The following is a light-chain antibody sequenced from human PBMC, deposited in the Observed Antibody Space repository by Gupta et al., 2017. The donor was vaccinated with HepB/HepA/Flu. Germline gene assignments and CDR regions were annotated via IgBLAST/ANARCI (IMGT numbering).Light chain of an antibody. CDR3: QQYDTLLT. CDR1: QNISNY. Sequence: DIQLTQSPSSLSASVGDRVTITCQASQNISNYLNWYQQKPGKAPKLLIYDASNLETGVPPRFSGSGSGTDFTFTISSLQPEDIATYYCQQYDTLLTFGGGTKVEIK. V-gene: IGKV1-33*01. J-gene: IGKJ4*01. CDR2: DAS.